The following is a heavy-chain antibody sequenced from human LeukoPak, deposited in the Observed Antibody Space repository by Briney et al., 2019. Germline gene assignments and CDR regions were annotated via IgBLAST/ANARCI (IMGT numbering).Heavy chain of an antibody. CDR1: GFTFSSYS. CDR2: ISSSSSYI. Sequence: GGSLRLSCAASGFTFSSYSMNWVRQAPGKGLELVSSISSSSSYIYYADSVKGRFTISRDNAKNSLYLQMNSLRAEDTAVYYCARMHYDSSGYGIDYWGQGTLVTVSS. V-gene: IGHV3-21*01. J-gene: IGHJ4*02. D-gene: IGHD3-22*01. CDR3: ARMHYDSSGYGIDY.